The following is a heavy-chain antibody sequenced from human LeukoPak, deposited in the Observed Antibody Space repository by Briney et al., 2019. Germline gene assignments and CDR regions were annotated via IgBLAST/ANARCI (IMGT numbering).Heavy chain of an antibody. CDR3: ARTYSSGLFDP. D-gene: IGHD6-19*01. J-gene: IGHJ5*02. Sequence: ASVKVSCKASGYTFTSYYMHWVRQAPGQGLEWMGIINPSGGSTSYAQKFQGRVTMTRGTSTSTVYMELSSLRSEDTAVYYCARTYSSGLFDPWGQGTLVTVSS. V-gene: IGHV1-46*01. CDR2: INPSGGST. CDR1: GYTFTSYY.